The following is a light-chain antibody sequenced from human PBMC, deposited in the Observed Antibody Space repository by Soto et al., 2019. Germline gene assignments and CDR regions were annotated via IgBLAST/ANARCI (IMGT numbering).Light chain of an antibody. CDR2: SAS. V-gene: IGKV1-17*01. CDR3: LQHGTYPQT. Sequence: DLQMTQSPSSLSASVGDRVTITCRASLGIRKDLGWYQQKPGKAPKRLIYSASSLQSGLPSRFSGGKSGTEFKLKISILQPEKFATYYCLQHGTYPQTFGKETAVQI. J-gene: IGKJ1*01. CDR1: LGIRKD.